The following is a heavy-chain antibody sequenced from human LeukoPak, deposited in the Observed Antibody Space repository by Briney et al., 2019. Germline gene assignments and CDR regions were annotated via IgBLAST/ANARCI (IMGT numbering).Heavy chain of an antibody. Sequence: GGSLRLSCAASGFTFSIYWMTWVRQAPGKGLEWVANIKQDGSEKYYVDSVKGRFTISRDNAKNSLYLQMNSLRAEDTAVYYCARPDTAMVRGYYFDYWGQGTLVTVSS. CDR3: ARPDTAMVRGYYFDY. CDR1: GFTFSIYW. J-gene: IGHJ4*02. V-gene: IGHV3-7*04. CDR2: IKQDGSEK. D-gene: IGHD5-18*01.